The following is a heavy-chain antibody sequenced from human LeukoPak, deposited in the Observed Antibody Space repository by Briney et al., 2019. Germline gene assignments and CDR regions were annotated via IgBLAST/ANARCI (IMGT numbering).Heavy chain of an antibody. V-gene: IGHV3-21*01. CDR3: ARGGRSTYFDWSPDY. Sequence: GGSLRLSCAASGFTFSSYSMNWVRQAPGKGLEWVSSISSSSSYIYCADSVKGRFTISRDNARNSLYLQMNSLRAEDTAVYYCARGGRSTYFDWSPDYWGQGTLVTVSS. J-gene: IGHJ4*02. CDR1: GFTFSSYS. D-gene: IGHD3-9*01. CDR2: ISSSSSYI.